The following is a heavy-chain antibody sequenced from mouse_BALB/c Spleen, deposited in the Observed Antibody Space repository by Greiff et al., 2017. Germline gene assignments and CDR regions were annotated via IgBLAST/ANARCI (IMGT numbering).Heavy chain of an antibody. V-gene: IGHV1-7*01. CDR1: GYTFTSYW. J-gene: IGHJ3*01. CDR3: ARETRPEAAWFAD. D-gene: IGHD6-1*01. Sequence: QVQLQQSGAELAKPGASVKMSCKASGYTFTSYWMHWVKQRPGQGLEWIGYINPSTGYTEYNQKFKDKATLTADKSSSTAYMQLSSLTSEDSAVYYCARETRPEAAWFADWGQGTLVTVSA. CDR2: INPSTGYT.